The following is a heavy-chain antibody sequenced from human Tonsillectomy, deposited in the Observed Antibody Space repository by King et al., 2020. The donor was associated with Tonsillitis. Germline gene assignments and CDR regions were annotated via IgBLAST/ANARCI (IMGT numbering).Heavy chain of an antibody. CDR1: GFPFTTYS. V-gene: IGHV3-48*01. CDR3: ATPFDY. Sequence: VQLVESGGGLVQPGGSLRLSCAASGFPFTTYSMNWVRQAPGKGLEWVAYINSNSDTIYYADSVKGRFTNSRDNAMNSLYLQMNSLRAEDTAVYYCATPFDYWGQGTLVTVSS. J-gene: IGHJ4*02. CDR2: INSNSDTI.